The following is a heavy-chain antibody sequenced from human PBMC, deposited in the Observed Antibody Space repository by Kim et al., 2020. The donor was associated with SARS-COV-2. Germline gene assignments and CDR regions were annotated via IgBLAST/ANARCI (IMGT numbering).Heavy chain of an antibody. V-gene: IGHV3-33*01. CDR1: GFTFSPFA. CDR2: IRADESKK. Sequence: GGSLRLSCTASGFTFSPFAMHWVRQAPGKGLEWVAVIRADESKKYYAESVKDRFSVSRDNSKNTLYLQMNSLRAEDTAIYYCARNLGLATMIGDGWGLG. J-gene: IGHJ3*01. CDR3: ARNLGLATMIGDG. D-gene: IGHD2-21*01.